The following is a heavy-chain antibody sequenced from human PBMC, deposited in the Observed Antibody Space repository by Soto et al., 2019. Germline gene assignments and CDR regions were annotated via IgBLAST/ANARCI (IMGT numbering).Heavy chain of an antibody. J-gene: IGHJ6*02. Sequence: GGSLRLSCAASGFTFSDYYMSWVRQAPGKGLEWVSAISGSGGSTYYADSVKGRFTISRDNSKNTLYLQMNSLRAEDAAVDYCAKAPTLEWLLGGMDVWGQGTPVTVSS. V-gene: IGHV3-23*01. CDR2: ISGSGGST. CDR3: AKAPTLEWLLGGMDV. CDR1: GFTFSDYY. D-gene: IGHD3-3*01.